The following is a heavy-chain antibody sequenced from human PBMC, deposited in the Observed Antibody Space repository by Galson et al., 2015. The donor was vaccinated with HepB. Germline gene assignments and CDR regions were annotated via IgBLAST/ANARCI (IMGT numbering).Heavy chain of an antibody. D-gene: IGHD5-12*01. J-gene: IGHJ4*02. Sequence: ETLSLTCAVSGVSISSSYWWAWVRQTPGKGLEWIGEIYHTGSTNYNPSLKSPVTMSVDKSKNHFSLKFISVIAADTAVYFWARGLHRGSGYMFDYWGQGPRVTVSS. V-gene: IGHV4-4*01. CDR2: IYHTGST. CDR1: GVSISSSYW. CDR3: ARGLHRGSGYMFDY.